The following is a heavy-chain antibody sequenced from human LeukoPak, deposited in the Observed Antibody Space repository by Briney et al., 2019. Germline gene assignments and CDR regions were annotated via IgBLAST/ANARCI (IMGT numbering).Heavy chain of an antibody. CDR3: ARHVLSGYLNYWYFDL. CDR1: GGSISSSSYY. CDR2: IYYSGST. Sequence: RTSETLSLTCTVSGGSISSSSYYWGWIRQPPGKGLEWIGSIYYSGSTYYNSSLKSRVTISVDTSKNQFSLKLSSVTAADTAVYYCARHVLSGYLNYWYFDLWGRGTLVTVSS. J-gene: IGHJ2*01. D-gene: IGHD3-3*01. V-gene: IGHV4-39*01.